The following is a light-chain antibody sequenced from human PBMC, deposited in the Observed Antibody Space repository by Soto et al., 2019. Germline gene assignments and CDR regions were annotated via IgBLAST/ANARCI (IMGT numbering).Light chain of an antibody. J-gene: IGLJ1*01. V-gene: IGLV2-14*01. CDR1: SSDVGGYNF. Sequence: QSALTQPASVSGSPGQSITISCTGTSSDVGGYNFVSWYQQHPDKAPKLMIYDVTNRPSGVSNRFSGSKSGNTASLTISGLQAEDEADYYCSSYTSISTYVFGIGTKVTVL. CDR2: DVT. CDR3: SSYTSISTYV.